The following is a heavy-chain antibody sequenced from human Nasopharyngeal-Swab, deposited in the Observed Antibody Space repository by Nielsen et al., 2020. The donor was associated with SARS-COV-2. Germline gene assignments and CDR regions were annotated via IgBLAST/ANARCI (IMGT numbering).Heavy chain of an antibody. D-gene: IGHD4-17*01. J-gene: IGHJ5*02. CDR3: ATAPMTTVTKGWFDP. CDR2: FDPEDGET. Sequence: SVKVSCQVSGYTLTELSMHWVRQPPGQGHEWMGCFDPEDGETIYAQKFQGRVTMTEDTSTDTAYMELSSLRSEDTAVYYCATAPMTTVTKGWFDPWGQGTLVTVSS. V-gene: IGHV1-24*01. CDR1: GYTLTELS.